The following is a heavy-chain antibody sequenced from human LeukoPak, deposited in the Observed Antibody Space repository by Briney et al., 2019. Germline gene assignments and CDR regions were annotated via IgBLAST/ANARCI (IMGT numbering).Heavy chain of an antibody. CDR2: ISWNSGSI. D-gene: IGHD2-2*02. V-gene: IGHV3-9*01. CDR1: GFTFDDYA. Sequence: PGGSLRLSCAASGFTFDDYAMHWVRQAPGKGLEWVPGISWNSGSIGYADSVKGRFTISRDNAKNSLYLQMNSLRAEDTALYYCAKGAALHYYYYMDVWGKGTTVTVSS. CDR3: AKGAALHYYYYMDV. J-gene: IGHJ6*03.